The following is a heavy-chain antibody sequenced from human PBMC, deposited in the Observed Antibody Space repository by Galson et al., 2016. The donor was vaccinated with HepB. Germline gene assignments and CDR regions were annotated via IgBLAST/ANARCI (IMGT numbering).Heavy chain of an antibody. J-gene: IGHJ4*02. V-gene: IGHV3-23*01. Sequence: SLRLSCAASGFSFSNYAINWVRQAPGKGLEWVSGISGSGVTTYYADSVKGRFTISRDISKNTLYLQMNSLRGEDTAVYYCARALTVNTPLVMGHWGQGTLVTVSS. D-gene: IGHD5-18*01. CDR2: ISGSGVTT. CDR1: GFSFSNYA. CDR3: ARALTVNTPLVMGH.